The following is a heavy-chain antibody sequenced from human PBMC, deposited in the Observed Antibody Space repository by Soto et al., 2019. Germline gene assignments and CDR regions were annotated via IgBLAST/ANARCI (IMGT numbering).Heavy chain of an antibody. V-gene: IGHV4-34*01. D-gene: IGHD3-22*01. J-gene: IGHJ4*02. Sequence: TSETLSLTCAVYGGSFSGYYWSWIRQPPGKGLEWIGEINHSGSTNYNPSLKSRVTISVDTSKNQFSLKLSSVTAADTAVYYCAPLGDDSSGCPLCPSDYWGQGTLVTVSS. CDR2: INHSGST. CDR3: APLGDDSSGCPLCPSDY. CDR1: GGSFSGYY.